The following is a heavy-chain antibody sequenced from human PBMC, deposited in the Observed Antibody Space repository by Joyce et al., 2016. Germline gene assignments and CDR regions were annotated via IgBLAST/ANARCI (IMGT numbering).Heavy chain of an antibody. V-gene: IGHV5-51*01. CDR1: GYSFSNYW. CDR3: SRPLSVIYGSGSNYAVDAFDI. Sequence: EVQLVQSGAEVKKPGESLKISCKGSGYSFSNYWIAWVRQTPGKGLEWRGIIYPDDSDTKYSPSLQGQVSISADKSISTAYLRWSNLKASDTAMYYCSRPLSVIYGSGSNYAVDAFDIWGQGTMVTVSS. J-gene: IGHJ3*02. CDR2: IYPDDSDT. D-gene: IGHD3-10*01.